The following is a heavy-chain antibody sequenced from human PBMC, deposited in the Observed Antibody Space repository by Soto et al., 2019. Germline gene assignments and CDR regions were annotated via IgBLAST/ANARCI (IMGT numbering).Heavy chain of an antibody. V-gene: IGHV3-9*01. CDR3: SKGRPRYSGLDTDFDA. D-gene: IGHD5-12*01. CDR1: GFTFDEHS. CDR2: INYNGGRV. J-gene: IGHJ4*02. Sequence: EVRLVESVGGFVQPGRSLRLSCTVSGFTFDEHSMHWVRQAPGKGLEWVSGINYNGGRVAYVDSVRGRFTIARDNANNSLFLQMNSLRPEDTGLYFCSKGRPRYSGLDTDFDAWGQGTPVTVSS.